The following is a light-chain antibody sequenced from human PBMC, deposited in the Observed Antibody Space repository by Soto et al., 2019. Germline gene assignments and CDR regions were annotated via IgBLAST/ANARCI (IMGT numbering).Light chain of an antibody. Sequence: SYELTQPPSVSVAPGKTARITCGGNNIGRTSVHWYQQKPGQAPVLVIYYDSDRPSGIPERFSGSNSGNTATLTISRVEAGDEADYYCQVWDSSSDHYVFGTGTKLTVL. J-gene: IGLJ1*01. CDR3: QVWDSSSDHYV. CDR2: YDS. V-gene: IGLV3-21*04. CDR1: NIGRTS.